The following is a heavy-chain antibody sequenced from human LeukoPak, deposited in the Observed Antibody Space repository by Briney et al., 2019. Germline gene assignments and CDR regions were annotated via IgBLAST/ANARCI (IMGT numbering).Heavy chain of an antibody. CDR2: ISYSGNT. CDR1: GVSISSGDYH. Sequence: ASETLSLTCTVSGVSISSGDYHWNRIRQPPGRGLEWIGYISYSGNTYYNPSLKSRLTISLDTSRSQISLRLSSVTAADTAVYYCAREKVPENNYYYGMDVWGQGTTITVSS. V-gene: IGHV4-30-4*01. CDR3: AREKVPENNYYYGMDV. D-gene: IGHD2-2*01. J-gene: IGHJ6*02.